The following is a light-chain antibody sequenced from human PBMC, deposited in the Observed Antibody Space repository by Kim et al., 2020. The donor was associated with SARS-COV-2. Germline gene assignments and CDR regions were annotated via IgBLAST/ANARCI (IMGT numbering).Light chain of an antibody. J-gene: IGKJ2*01. Sequence: ATINCKSSQILLHSYTNSNHFAWYKQRPGQPPKLLISWASTRQSGVPDRFSGSGSGTDFTLTISSLQAEDVAVYYCQQYYGTPYTFGQGTKLEI. CDR1: QILLHSYTNSNH. CDR3: QQYYGTPYT. V-gene: IGKV4-1*01. CDR2: WAS.